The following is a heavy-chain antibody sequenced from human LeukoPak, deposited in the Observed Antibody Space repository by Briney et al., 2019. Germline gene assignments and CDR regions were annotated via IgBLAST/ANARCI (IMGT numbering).Heavy chain of an antibody. J-gene: IGHJ4*02. Sequence: ASVNVSCKASGYTFTRYDINWVRQATGQGLEWMEWMNPNSGNTGYAQKFQGRVTMTRRTSINTAYMELGSLRSGDTAVYYCARDPYCSGGSCYSGFDYWGQGTLVTVSS. CDR1: GYTFTRYD. CDR2: MNPNSGNT. V-gene: IGHV1-8*01. CDR3: ARDPYCSGGSCYSGFDY. D-gene: IGHD2-15*01.